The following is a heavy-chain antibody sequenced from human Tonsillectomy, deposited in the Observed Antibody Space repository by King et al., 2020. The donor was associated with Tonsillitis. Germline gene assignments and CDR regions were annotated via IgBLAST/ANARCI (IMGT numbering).Heavy chain of an antibody. CDR1: GGSFSGYY. CDR2: INHSGST. D-gene: IGHD5-18*01. J-gene: IGHJ4*02. CDR3: ARRDDSYGYGRTPDY. V-gene: IGHV4-34*01. Sequence: VQLQQWGAGLLKPSETLSLTCAVYGGSFSGYYWSWIRQPPGKGLEWIGEINHSGSTNYNPSLKSRVTVSVDTSKNQFSLKLSSVTAADTAVYYCARRDDSYGYGRTPDYWGQGTLVTVS.